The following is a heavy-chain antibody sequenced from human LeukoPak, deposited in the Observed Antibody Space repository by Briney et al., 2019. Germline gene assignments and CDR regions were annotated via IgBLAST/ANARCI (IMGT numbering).Heavy chain of an antibody. CDR3: ARGVVVVAATPPWFDP. J-gene: IGHJ5*02. CDR1: GFIFSDFG. D-gene: IGHD2-15*01. Sequence: PGGPLRLSCTASGFIFSDFGMHWVRQAPGKGLEWVAVTSSDEHDKFYADSVKGRFTISRDNAKNSLYLQMNSLRAEDTAVYYCARGVVVVAATPPWFDPWGQGTLVTVSS. CDR2: TSSDEHDK. V-gene: IGHV3-30*03.